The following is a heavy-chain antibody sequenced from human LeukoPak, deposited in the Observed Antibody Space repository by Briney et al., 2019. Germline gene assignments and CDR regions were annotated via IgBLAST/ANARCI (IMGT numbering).Heavy chain of an antibody. Sequence: ASVKVSCKASGYTFTNYGISWVRQAPGQGLXXXXWVSAYNGNTKYEQXFXGRVTXTTDTSTTTAYMELRSLRSDDTAVYYCARDTSSITSAMDVWGQGTTVTVSS. CDR3: ARDTSSITSAMDV. CDR2: VSAYNGNT. CDR1: GYTFTNYG. D-gene: IGHD3-10*01. J-gene: IGHJ6*02. V-gene: IGHV1-18*01.